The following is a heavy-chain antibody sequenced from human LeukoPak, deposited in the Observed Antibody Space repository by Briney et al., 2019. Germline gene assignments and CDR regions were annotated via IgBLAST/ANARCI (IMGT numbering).Heavy chain of an antibody. V-gene: IGHV1-18*01. CDR3: ARVTYGSGSYFRFWLDP. J-gene: IGHJ5*02. CDR2: ISAYNGNA. Sequence: ASVKVSCKASGYTLSNYGISWVRQAPGQGLEWMGWISAYNGNADFAQKFKDRVTMTRDTPTSTAYMEPRNLRSNDTAVYFCARVTYGSGSYFRFWLDPWGQGTLVTVAS. CDR1: GYTLSNYG. D-gene: IGHD3-10*01.